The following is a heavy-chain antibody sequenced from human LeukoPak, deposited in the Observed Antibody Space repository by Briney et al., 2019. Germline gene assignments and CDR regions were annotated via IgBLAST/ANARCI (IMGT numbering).Heavy chain of an antibody. V-gene: IGHV5-51*01. CDR1: GYSFSTYW. CDR2: IYPGDSAT. J-gene: IGHJ4*02. D-gene: IGHD6-19*01. Sequence: GESLKISCKGSGYSFSTYWIGWVRQMPGKGLEWRGIIYPGDSATSYSPSFQGQVTISADKSITTAYLQWSRLNASDTAMYYCARRIAVAGHYFDYWGQGTLVTVSS. CDR3: ARRIAVAGHYFDY.